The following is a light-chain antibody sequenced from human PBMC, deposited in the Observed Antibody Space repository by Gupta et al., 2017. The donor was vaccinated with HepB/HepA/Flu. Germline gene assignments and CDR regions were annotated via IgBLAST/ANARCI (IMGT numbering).Light chain of an antibody. J-gene: IGLJ2*01. Sequence: SYELTQPPSVSVSPGQTASITCSGDKWGDKYACWYQQKPGQSPVLVIYQDSKRPSGIPERFSGSNSGNTATLTISGTQAMDEADYYCQAWDSSTSEVVFGGGTKLTVL. CDR1: KWGDKY. CDR2: QDS. CDR3: QAWDSSTSEVV. V-gene: IGLV3-1*01.